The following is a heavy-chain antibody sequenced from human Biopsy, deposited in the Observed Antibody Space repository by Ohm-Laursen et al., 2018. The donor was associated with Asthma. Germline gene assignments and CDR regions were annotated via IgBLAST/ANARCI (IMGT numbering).Heavy chain of an antibody. CDR3: ARAQDYYDSRGYYRSFDY. CDR2: IYYSGST. V-gene: IGHV4-31*03. Sequence: TLSLTCPVSGGSIRSSDYYWGWIRQHPGKGLEWIGFIYYSGSTYYNPSLKSRVSISIDTSKNQFSLKLSSVTAADTAVYYCARAQDYYDSRGYYRSFDYWGQGTLVTVSS. CDR1: GGSIRSSDYY. J-gene: IGHJ4*02. D-gene: IGHD3-22*01.